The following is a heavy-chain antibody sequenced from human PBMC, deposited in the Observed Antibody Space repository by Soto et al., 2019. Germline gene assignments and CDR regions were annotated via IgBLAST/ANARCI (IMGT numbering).Heavy chain of an antibody. D-gene: IGHD3-22*01. J-gene: IGHJ4*02. Sequence: QVQLQQWGAGLLKPSETLSLTCGVYGGSFSGYYWSWIRQPPGKGLEWIGEINHSGNTKYSPSLKSRVTISVDTSENQFSLKLSSATAADTAVYYCARCDYDRSGPIDYWGQGILLTVSS. CDR3: ARCDYDRSGPIDY. CDR2: INHSGNT. V-gene: IGHV4-34*01. CDR1: GGSFSGYY.